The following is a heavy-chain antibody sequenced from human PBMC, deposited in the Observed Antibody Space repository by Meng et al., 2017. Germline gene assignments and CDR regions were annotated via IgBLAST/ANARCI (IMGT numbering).Heavy chain of an antibody. CDR1: GYSISSGYY. Sequence: SETLSLTCAVSGYSISSGYYWGWIRQPPGKGLEWIGSIYQSGSTYYNPSLKSRVTIAVDTSKNQFSLKLSSVTAADTAVYYWAAGYSSSWRAEYFQHWGQGTLVTVSS. J-gene: IGHJ1*01. CDR3: AAGYSSSWRAEYFQH. D-gene: IGHD6-13*01. CDR2: IYQSGST. V-gene: IGHV4-38-2*01.